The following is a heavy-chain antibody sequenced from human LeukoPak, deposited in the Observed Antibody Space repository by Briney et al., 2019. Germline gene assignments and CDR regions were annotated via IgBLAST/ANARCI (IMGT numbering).Heavy chain of an antibody. D-gene: IGHD2-2*01. J-gene: IGHJ4*02. CDR1: GYTFTSYD. V-gene: IGHV1-8*01. CDR3: ARASTSCYYY. Sequence: ASVKVSCTASGYTFTSYDINWVRQATGQGLEWMGWMNPNSGNTGYARKFQGRVTMTRNTSISTAYMELSSLRSEDTAVYYCARASTSCYYYWGQGTLVTVSS. CDR2: MNPNSGNT.